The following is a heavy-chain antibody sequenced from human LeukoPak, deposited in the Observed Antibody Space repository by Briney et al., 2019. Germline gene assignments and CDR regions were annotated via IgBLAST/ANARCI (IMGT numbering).Heavy chain of an antibody. CDR1: GYTFTGYY. CDR3: ARVQSSSTRYFDY. D-gene: IGHD2-2*01. CDR2: INPNSGGT. J-gene: IGHJ4*02. V-gene: IGHV1-2*02. Sequence: EASVKVSCKASGYTFTGYYMHWVRQAPGQGLEWMGWINPNSGGTNYAQKFQGRVTMTRDTSISTAYMELSRLRSDDTAMYYCARVQSSSTRYFDYWGQGTLVTVSS.